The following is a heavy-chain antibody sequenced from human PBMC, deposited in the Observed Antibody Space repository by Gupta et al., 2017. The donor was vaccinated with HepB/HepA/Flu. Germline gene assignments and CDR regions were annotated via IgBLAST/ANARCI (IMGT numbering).Heavy chain of an antibody. J-gene: IGHJ5*02. Sequence: LLESGPGLVKPSETLSPTCTVSGGSITGYFWSWIRQPPGRGLEWIGYILYNGRTLYNPSLKSRAAISLETSKHRFSLTLTSVTAADTAIYYCARERPDTVVVPAAFGGFLDPWGQGTLVTVSS. CDR2: ILYNGRT. V-gene: IGHV4-59*01. D-gene: IGHD2-2*01. CDR1: GGSITGYF. CDR3: ARERPDTVVVPAAFGGFLDP.